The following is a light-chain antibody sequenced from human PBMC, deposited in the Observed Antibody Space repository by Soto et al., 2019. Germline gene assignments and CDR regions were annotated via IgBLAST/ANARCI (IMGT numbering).Light chain of an antibody. V-gene: IGKV3D-20*01. J-gene: IGKJ5*01. Sequence: VLTHSPATLSLSPGERATLSCGASQSVSSSYLAWYQQKPGLAPRLLIYDASSRATGIPDRFSGSGSGTDFTLTISRLEPEDFAVYYCQQYGSSPPITFGQGTRLEIK. CDR3: QQYGSSPPIT. CDR2: DAS. CDR1: QSVSSSY.